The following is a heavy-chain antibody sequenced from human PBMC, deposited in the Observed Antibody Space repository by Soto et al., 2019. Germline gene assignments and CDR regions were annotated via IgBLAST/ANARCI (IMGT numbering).Heavy chain of an antibody. CDR3: ARVTEVVPAYDAFDI. CDR2: IYSGGST. Sequence: EVQLVESGGGLVQPGGSLRLSCAASGFTVSGNYMSWVRQAPGKGLEWVSVIYSGGSTYYADSVKGRFTISRHNSKNTLYLQMNSLRAEDTAVHYCARVTEVVPAYDAFDIWGQGTMVTVSS. J-gene: IGHJ3*02. D-gene: IGHD2-15*01. CDR1: GFTVSGNY. V-gene: IGHV3-53*04.